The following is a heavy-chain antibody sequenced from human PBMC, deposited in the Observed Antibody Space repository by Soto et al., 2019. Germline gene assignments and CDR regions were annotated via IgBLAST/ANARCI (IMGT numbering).Heavy chain of an antibody. CDR2: INPSGGST. CDR1: GYTFTSYY. CDR3: ARDSGYAPFDY. D-gene: IGHD5-12*01. Sequence: QVQLVQSGAEVKKPVASVKVSCKASGYTFTSYYMHWVRQAPGQGLEWMGIINPSGGSTSYAQKFQGRGTMTRDKSTSTVYMELSSLRSEDTAVYYCARDSGYAPFDYWGQGTLVTVSS. J-gene: IGHJ4*02. V-gene: IGHV1-46*03.